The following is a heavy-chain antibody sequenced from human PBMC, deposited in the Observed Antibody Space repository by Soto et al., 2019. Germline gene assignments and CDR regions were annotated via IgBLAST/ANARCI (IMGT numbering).Heavy chain of an antibody. V-gene: IGHV2-5*01. D-gene: IGHD2-15*01. Sequence: QITLKESGPTLVKLTQTLTLTCTFHGFSLSTSGVGVGWIRQPPGQALEWLALIYCNDDKRYSPSRNSRLTITKDTAQNQVVLTMTTMDPVDTATYYCADSRIFDDYYGMDVWGQGNTGTVSS. CDR3: ADSRIFDDYYGMDV. CDR2: IYCNDDK. CDR1: GFSLSTSGVG. J-gene: IGHJ6*02.